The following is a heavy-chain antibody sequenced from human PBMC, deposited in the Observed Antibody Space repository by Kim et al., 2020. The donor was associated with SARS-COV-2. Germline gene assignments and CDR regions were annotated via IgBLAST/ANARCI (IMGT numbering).Heavy chain of an antibody. CDR3: ARDEEWEPLVFDY. V-gene: IGHV3-7*01. J-gene: IGHJ4*02. D-gene: IGHD1-26*01. Sequence: GGSLRLSCSGSGFNFSNFWMSWVRQAPGKGLEWVANIKHDGSRVFYVDSVKGRFTIFRDNAKKSVYSQMNSLRIEDTAVYFCARDEEWEPLVFDYWGQGSLVAVSS. CDR1: GFNFSNFW. CDR2: IKHDGSRV.